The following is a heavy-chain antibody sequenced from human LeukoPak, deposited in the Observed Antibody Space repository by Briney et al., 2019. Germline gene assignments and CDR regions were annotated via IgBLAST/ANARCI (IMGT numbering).Heavy chain of an antibody. D-gene: IGHD4-17*01. CDR3: ARGAMTTNFGMDV. Sequence: PSETLSLTCTVSGGSISSGDSYWSWIRQPPGKGLEWIGWIYYSGSTYYNPSLKSRVTISVDTSKNQFSLKLSSVTAADTAVYYCARGAMTTNFGMDVWGQGTTVTVSS. V-gene: IGHV4-30-4*01. CDR1: GGSISSGDSY. CDR2: IYYSGST. J-gene: IGHJ6*02.